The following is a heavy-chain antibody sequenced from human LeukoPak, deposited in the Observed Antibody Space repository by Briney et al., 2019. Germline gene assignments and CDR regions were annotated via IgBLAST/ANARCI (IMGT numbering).Heavy chain of an antibody. CDR1: GFTFSTYW. J-gene: IGHJ4*02. D-gene: IGHD6-6*01. CDR2: VNTDGSET. CDR3: VREYSSSSGRVFDY. Sequence: PGGSLRLSCAASGFTFSTYWMHWVRQAPGKGPVWVSRVNTDGSETYGDYVKGRFTISRDNAKNTLYLQMNSLRAEDTAVYYCVREYSSSSGRVFDYWGQGTLVTVSS. V-gene: IGHV3-74*01.